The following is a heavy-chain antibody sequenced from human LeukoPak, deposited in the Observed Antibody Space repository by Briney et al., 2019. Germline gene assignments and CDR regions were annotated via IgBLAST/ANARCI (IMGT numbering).Heavy chain of an antibody. CDR1: GYSISSGYF. V-gene: IGHV4-38-2*02. CDR2: IYSTGSS. CDR3: AREDYYDTNGYYPFDY. D-gene: IGHD3-22*01. Sequence: SETLSLTCTVSGYSISSGYFWGWIRQPPGKGLEWIGRIYSTGSSNYNPSLKSRVSISMDTSKNQFSLKLTSATAADTAMYYCAREDYYDTNGYYPFDYWGQGTLVTVSS. J-gene: IGHJ4*02.